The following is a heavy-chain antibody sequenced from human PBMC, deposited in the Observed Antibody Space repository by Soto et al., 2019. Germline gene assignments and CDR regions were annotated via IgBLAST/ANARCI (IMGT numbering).Heavy chain of an antibody. Sequence: EVQLVESGGGLVKPGGSLRLSCAASGFTFSSYSMNWVRQAPGKGLEWVSSISSSSSYIYYADSVKGRFTISRENAKNSLYLQMNSLRAEDTAVYYCATPQDYYYYGMDVWGQGTTVTVSS. V-gene: IGHV3-21*01. CDR3: ATPQDYYYYGMDV. CDR1: GFTFSSYS. CDR2: ISSSSSYI. J-gene: IGHJ6*02.